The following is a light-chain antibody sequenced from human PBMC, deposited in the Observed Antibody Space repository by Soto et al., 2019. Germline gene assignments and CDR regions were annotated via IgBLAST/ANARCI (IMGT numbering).Light chain of an antibody. V-gene: IGLV2-14*01. CDR2: EVS. CDR3: SANTSISTLV. J-gene: IGLJ3*02. Sequence: QSALTQPASVSGSPGQSITISCTGTSSDVGSYNYVSWYQQHSGKAPKLMIYEVSTGHSGVSNRFSGAKSGNTASLTISGLRGQDEAYYYCSANTSISTLVLGGG. CDR1: SSDVGSYNY.